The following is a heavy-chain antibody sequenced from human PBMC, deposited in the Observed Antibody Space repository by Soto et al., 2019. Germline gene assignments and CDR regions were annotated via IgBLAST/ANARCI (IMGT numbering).Heavy chain of an antibody. CDR2: IDYTENT. Sequence: SETQSLTCTVYGWTFRGHDWSWIRQPPGKGLEWIGEIDYTENTNSNPSLMSRVNISVDTSKNQFSLKVNSVTAADTAIYYCARGIITGGTYALDVWGQEIQVTVSS. J-gene: IGHJ6*02. CDR1: GWTFRGHD. CDR3: ARGIITGGTYALDV. V-gene: IGHV4-34*01. D-gene: IGHD3-10*01.